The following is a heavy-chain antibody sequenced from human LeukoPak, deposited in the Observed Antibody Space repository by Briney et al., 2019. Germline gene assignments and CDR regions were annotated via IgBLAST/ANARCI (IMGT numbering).Heavy chain of an antibody. J-gene: IGHJ4*02. V-gene: IGHV3-48*03. CDR1: GFSFSSYE. CDR2: ISSSDSTI. Sequence: GGSLRLSCAASGFSFSSYEMNWVRQAPGKGLEWISYISSSDSTIYYADSVKGRFTIPRDNAKNSLYLQMNNLRAEDTAVYYCARAVSRIVGVYFDCWGQGTLVTVSS. CDR3: ARAVSRIVGVYFDC. D-gene: IGHD3-22*01.